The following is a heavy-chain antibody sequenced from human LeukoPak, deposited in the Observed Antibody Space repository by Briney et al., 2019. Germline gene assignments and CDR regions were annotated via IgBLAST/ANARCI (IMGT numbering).Heavy chain of an antibody. V-gene: IGHV4-61*02. CDR2: IFTSGGNS. Sequence: PSETLSLTCTVSGVSISSGSYYWTWIRQPAGKGLEWIGRIFTSGGNSNYNPSLKSRVTISVDTSKNQFSLKLSSVTAADTAVYYCARSFSSTPFDYWGQGTLVTVSS. CDR3: ARSFSSTPFDY. J-gene: IGHJ4*02. CDR1: GVSISSGSYY. D-gene: IGHD6-13*01.